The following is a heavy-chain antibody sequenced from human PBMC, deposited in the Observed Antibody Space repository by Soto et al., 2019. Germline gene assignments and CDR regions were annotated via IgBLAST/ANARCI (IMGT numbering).Heavy chain of an antibody. V-gene: IGHV3-30*18. CDR2: ISYDGSNK. CDR1: GFTFSSYG. Sequence: GGSLRLSCAASGFTFSSYGMHWVRQAPGKGLEWVAVISYDGSNKYYADSVKGRFTISRDNSKNTLYLQMNSLRAEDTAVYYCAKDRNKQQLEYFQHWGQGTLVTVSS. CDR3: AKDRNKQQLEYFQH. D-gene: IGHD6-13*01. J-gene: IGHJ1*01.